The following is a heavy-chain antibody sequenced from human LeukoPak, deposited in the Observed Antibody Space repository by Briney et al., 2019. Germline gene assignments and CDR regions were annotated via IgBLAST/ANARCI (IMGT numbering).Heavy chain of an antibody. CDR1: GFTFSNYA. CDR3: TTDVLWFGESRDY. J-gene: IGHJ4*02. Sequence: QSGGSLRLSCAASGFTFSNYAMSWIRQAPGKGLEWVSGTSGSGGNTFYADSVKGRFTISRDNSKNTLYLKMNSLKTEDTAVYYCTTDVLWFGESRDYWGQGTLVTVSS. D-gene: IGHD3-10*01. CDR2: TSGSGGNT. V-gene: IGHV3-23*01.